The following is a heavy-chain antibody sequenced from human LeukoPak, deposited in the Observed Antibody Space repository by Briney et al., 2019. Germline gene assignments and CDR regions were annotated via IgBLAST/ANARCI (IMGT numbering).Heavy chain of an antibody. J-gene: IGHJ4*02. CDR2: IDWDDDK. CDR1: GFTFSSYAM. CDR3: ARTRYSFSDY. V-gene: IGHV2-70*01. D-gene: IGHD5-12*01. Sequence: LRLSCAASGFTFSSYAMSWIRQPPGKALEWLALIDWDDDKYYSTSLKTRLTISKDTSKNQVVLTMTNMDPVDTATYYCARTRYSFSDYWGQGTLVTVSS.